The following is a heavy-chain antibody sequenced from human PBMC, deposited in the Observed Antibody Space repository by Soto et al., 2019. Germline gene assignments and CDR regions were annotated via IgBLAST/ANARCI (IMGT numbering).Heavy chain of an antibody. CDR1: RVAFSKFI. D-gene: IGHD6-19*01. CDR3: AKVRYSSPMGYYYGMDV. Sequence: SVKVSCKASRVAFSKFIVTWVRQAPGLGLEWVGGIIPIFGTANYAQKFQGRVTITADESTSTSYMEVNNLRSEDTAVYYCAKVRYSSPMGYYYGMDVWGQGATVTVSS. J-gene: IGHJ6*02. V-gene: IGHV1-69*13. CDR2: IIPIFGTA.